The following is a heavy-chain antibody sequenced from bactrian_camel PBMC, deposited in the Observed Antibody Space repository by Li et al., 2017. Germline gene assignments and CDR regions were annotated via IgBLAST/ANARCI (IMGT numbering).Heavy chain of an antibody. D-gene: IGHD2*01. Sequence: HVQLVESGGGSVQAGGSLRLTCSASGYSDILHCMGWFRQGPGGEREGVATIHARGTTWYADSVKDRFTISKDTAKNTLHLQMNNLKPEDTAMYYCAASKPPCYYSETLAAQADDFNHWGQGTQVTVS. CDR3: AASKPPCYYSETLAAQADDFNH. J-gene: IGHJ4*01. CDR1: GYSDILHC. CDR2: IHARGTT. V-gene: IGHV3S53*01.